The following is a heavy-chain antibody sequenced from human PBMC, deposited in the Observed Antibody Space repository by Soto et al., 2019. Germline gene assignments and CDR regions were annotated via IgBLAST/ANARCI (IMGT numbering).Heavy chain of an antibody. V-gene: IGHV3-23*01. CDR2: VSAGGDMT. CDR3: ARVDRGGSGSPASYYYSGLAV. CDR1: GVTFSSYA. Sequence: DVQLLESGGDLVQPGGSLSLSCAASGVTFSSYAMSWVRQAPGKGLEWVSSVSAGGDMTYYSDSVKGRFTISRDNSTNALFPQMNIRRAEDTALYYCARVDRGGSGSPASYYYSGLAVWGQGTTVSVSS. J-gene: IGHJ6*02. D-gene: IGHD3-10*01.